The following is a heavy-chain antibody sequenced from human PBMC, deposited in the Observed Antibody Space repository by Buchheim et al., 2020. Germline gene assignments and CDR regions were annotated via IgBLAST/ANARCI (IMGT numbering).Heavy chain of an antibody. CDR2: ISYDGSVK. CDR1: GFTFRTSG. Sequence: QVQLVESGGGVVQPGRSLRLSCAASGFTFRTSGMHWVRQTPGKGLEWVAVISYDGSVKHYAESVEGRFTISRDNSKNTLYLQMDSLRFEDTAIYYWAKGTSGYFDYWGQGTL. J-gene: IGHJ4*02. CDR3: AKGTSGYFDY. V-gene: IGHV3-30*18. D-gene: IGHD3-22*01.